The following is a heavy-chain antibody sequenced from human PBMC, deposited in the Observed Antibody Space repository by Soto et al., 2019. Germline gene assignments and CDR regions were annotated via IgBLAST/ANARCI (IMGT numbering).Heavy chain of an antibody. V-gene: IGHV1-8*01. Sequence: QVQLVQSGAEVKKPGASVKVSCKASGYTFTSYDIHWVRQATGQGPEWMGWMTPSSGNTGYAQNFQGRVTMTRDTSISTAYLELSGLRFEDTAVYYCARGIVTTRGYWGQGTLVTVSS. CDR2: MTPSSGNT. D-gene: IGHD4-17*01. CDR1: GYTFTSYD. CDR3: ARGIVTTRGY. J-gene: IGHJ4*02.